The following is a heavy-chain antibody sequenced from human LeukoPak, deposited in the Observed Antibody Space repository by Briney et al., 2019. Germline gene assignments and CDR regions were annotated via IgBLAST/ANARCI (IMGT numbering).Heavy chain of an antibody. V-gene: IGHV1-46*01. J-gene: IGHJ5*02. CDR1: GYTFTNYY. D-gene: IGHD2-2*01. CDR3: ARLGVDCSSSSCSRRWFDP. CDR2: INPTGGST. Sequence: GASVKVSCKASGYTFTNYYMHWVRQAPGQGLEWMGIINPTGGSTSYAQKFRGRVTMTRDTSTSTVYMELSSLRSEDTAMYYCARLGVDCSSSSCSRRWFDPWGQGTLVTVSS.